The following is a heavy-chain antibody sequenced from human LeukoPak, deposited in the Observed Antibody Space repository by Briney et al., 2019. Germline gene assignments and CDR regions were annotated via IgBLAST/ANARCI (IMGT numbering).Heavy chain of an antibody. D-gene: IGHD6-19*01. Sequence: SETLSLTCTVSGVSISSYYWSWIRQPPGKGLEWIGYIYYSGSTNYNPSLKSRVTISVDTSKNQFSLKLSSVTAADTAVYYCARTLQSSGWYVDYFDYWGQGTLVTVSS. J-gene: IGHJ4*02. CDR3: ARTLQSSGWYVDYFDY. CDR1: GVSISSYY. V-gene: IGHV4-59*01. CDR2: IYYSGST.